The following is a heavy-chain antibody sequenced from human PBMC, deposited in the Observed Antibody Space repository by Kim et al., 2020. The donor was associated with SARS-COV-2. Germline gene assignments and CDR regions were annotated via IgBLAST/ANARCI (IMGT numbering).Heavy chain of an antibody. D-gene: IGHD3-22*01. J-gene: IGHJ6*02. CDR2: INPSGGST. V-gene: IGHV1-46*01. CDR1: GYTFTSYY. Sequence: ASVKVSCKASGYTFTSYYMHWVRQAPGQGLEWMGIINPSGGSTSYAQKFQGRVTMTRDTSTSTVYMELSSLRSEDTAVYYCARDRLLYYYDSSGKPSYYYYGMDVWGQGTTVTVSS. CDR3: ARDRLLYYYDSSGKPSYYYYGMDV.